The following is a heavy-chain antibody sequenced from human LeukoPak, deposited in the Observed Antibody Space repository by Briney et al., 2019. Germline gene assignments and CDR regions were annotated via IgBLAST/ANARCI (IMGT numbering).Heavy chain of an antibody. CDR1: GYTFTGYY. J-gene: IGHJ4*02. D-gene: IGHD2-2*01. Sequence: ASVKVSCKASGYTFTGYYMHWVRQAPGQGLEWMGWINPNSGGTNYAQKFQGRVTMTRDTSISTAYMELSRLRSDDTAVYYCAADIVVVPAATNDYWGQGTLVTVSS. V-gene: IGHV1-2*02. CDR3: AADIVVVPAATNDY. CDR2: INPNSGGT.